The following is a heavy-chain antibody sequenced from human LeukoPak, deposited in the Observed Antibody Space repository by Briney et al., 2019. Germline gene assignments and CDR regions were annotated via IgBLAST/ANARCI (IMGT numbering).Heavy chain of an antibody. J-gene: IGHJ4*02. Sequence: PGGSLRLSCAASGFTFDDYAMHWVRQAPGKGLEWVSLISGDGGSTYYADSVKGRFTISRDNSKNSLYLQMNSLRTEDTALYYCAKLRGLYDYVWGSYRHYTGDSDCWGQGTLVTVSS. V-gene: IGHV3-43*02. CDR2: ISGDGGST. D-gene: IGHD3-16*02. CDR3: AKLRGLYDYVWGSYRHYTGDSDC. CDR1: GFTFDDYA.